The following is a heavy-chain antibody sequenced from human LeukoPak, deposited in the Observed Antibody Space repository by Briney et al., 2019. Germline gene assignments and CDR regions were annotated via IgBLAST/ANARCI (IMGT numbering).Heavy chain of an antibody. Sequence: SETLSLTCAVYGGSFSGYYWSWIRQPPGKELEWIGEINHSGSTNYNPSLKSRVTISVDTSKNQFSLKLSSVTAADTAVYYCASLRKYYYGSGSPRFDPWGQGTLVTVSS. D-gene: IGHD3-10*01. J-gene: IGHJ5*02. CDR1: GGSFSGYY. CDR2: INHSGST. CDR3: ASLRKYYYGSGSPRFDP. V-gene: IGHV4-34*01.